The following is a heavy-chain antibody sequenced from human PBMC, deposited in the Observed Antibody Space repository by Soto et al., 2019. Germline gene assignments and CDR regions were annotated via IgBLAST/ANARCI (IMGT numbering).Heavy chain of an antibody. Sequence: QVQLVESGGGVVQPGRSLRLSCAVSGFSFSSYAMHWVRQAPGKGLEWVAVISYDGSNEYYADSVKGRFTISRDNSKNTLYLEVNTLRVEDTAVYYCARVRSDFWSGFHYWGQGTLVTVSS. CDR1: GFSFSSYA. D-gene: IGHD3-3*01. CDR3: ARVRSDFWSGFHY. V-gene: IGHV3-30-3*01. CDR2: ISYDGSNE. J-gene: IGHJ4*02.